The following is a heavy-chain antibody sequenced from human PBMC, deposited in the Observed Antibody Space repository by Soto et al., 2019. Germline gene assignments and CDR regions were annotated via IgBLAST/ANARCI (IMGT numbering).Heavy chain of an antibody. CDR1: GGSFSCYY. D-gene: IGHD5-12*01. J-gene: IGHJ3*02. Sequence: SETLSLTCAVYGGSFSCYYLRWIRQPTGKGLEWIGEINHSGSTNYNPSLKSRVTISVDTSKNQFSLKLSSVTAAHTAVYYCARDLGGSSGYDGFDIWGQGTMVTV. CDR2: INHSGST. V-gene: IGHV4-34*01. CDR3: ARDLGGSSGYDGFDI.